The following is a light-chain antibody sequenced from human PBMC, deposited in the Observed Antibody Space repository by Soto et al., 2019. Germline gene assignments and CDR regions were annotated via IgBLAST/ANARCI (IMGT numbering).Light chain of an antibody. CDR2: EVT. J-gene: IGLJ2*01. V-gene: IGLV2-14*01. CDR1: SGDIGSYAY. Sequence: QSALTQPASVSGSPGQSITISCTGTSGDIGSYAYVSWYQQYPGKAPKLLISEVTNRPSGVSNRFSCSKSGNTASLTISGLHADDEAPYYCSSFSTNSPPVVFGAGTKLTVL. CDR3: SSFSTNSPPVV.